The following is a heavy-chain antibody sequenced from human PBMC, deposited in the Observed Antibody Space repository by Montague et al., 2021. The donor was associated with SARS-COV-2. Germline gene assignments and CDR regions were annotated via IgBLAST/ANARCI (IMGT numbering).Heavy chain of an antibody. D-gene: IGHD2-2*02. J-gene: IGHJ6*03. Sequence: SETLSLTCAVSGGSFSRYYWSWIRQPPGKGLEWIGEISQSGNTKYNPSLQSRVSISLGTSRNQFSLKVCTVTAADTAIYYCARLGDGIVPSPILGLGPYYSFHYMDVWGKGTTVTVSS. V-gene: IGHV4-34*01. CDR2: ISQSGNT. CDR1: GGSFSRYY. CDR3: ARLGDGIVPSPILGLGPYYSFHYMDV.